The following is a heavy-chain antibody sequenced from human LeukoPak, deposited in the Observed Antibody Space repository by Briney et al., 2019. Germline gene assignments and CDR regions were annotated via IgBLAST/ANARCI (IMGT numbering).Heavy chain of an antibody. CDR1: GYSVTDHW. CDR2: IFPRDSDT. V-gene: IGHV5-51*01. CDR3: ARLRTPGVTTWFDP. D-gene: IGHD3-3*01. Sequence: GESLEISCRCSGYSVTDHWVGWVRQMPGKGLELMGIIFPRDSDTRYSPSFQGQVTISVDKSTSTTYLQWSKLKASDSAMYYCARLRTPGVTTWFDPWGQGTLVTVSS. J-gene: IGHJ5*02.